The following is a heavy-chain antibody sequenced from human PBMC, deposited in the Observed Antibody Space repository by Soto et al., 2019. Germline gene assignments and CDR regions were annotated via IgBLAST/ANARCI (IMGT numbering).Heavy chain of an antibody. Sequence: SVKVSCKASGGTFSSYAVSWVRQAPGQGLEWMGGIIPIFGTANYAQKFQGRVTITADESTSTAYMELSSLRSEDTAVYYCARDSRNIVVVPAAPAGNWFDPWGQGTLVTVSS. CDR2: IIPIFGTA. D-gene: IGHD2-2*01. J-gene: IGHJ5*02. CDR1: GGTFSSYA. CDR3: ARDSRNIVVVPAAPAGNWFDP. V-gene: IGHV1-69*13.